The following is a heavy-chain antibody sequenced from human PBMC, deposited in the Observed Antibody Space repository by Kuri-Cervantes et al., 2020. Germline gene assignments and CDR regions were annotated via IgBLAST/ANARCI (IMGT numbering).Heavy chain of an antibody. Sequence: GGSLRLFCAASGFTFSSYWMSWVRQAPGKGLEWVANIKQDGSEKYYVDSVKGRFTISRDNAKNSLYLQMNSLRAEDTAVYYCARDGRSGSYPRGFFDCWGQGTRVTVSS. CDR3: ARDGRSGSYPRGFFDC. CDR2: IKQDGSEK. D-gene: IGHD1-26*01. CDR1: GFTFSSYW. J-gene: IGHJ4*02. V-gene: IGHV3-7*01.